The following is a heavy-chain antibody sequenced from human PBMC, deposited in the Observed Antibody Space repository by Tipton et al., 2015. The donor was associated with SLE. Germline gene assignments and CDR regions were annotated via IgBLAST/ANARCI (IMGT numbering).Heavy chain of an antibody. Sequence: SLRLSCAASGFTVSSNYMSWVRQAPGKGLEWVAVISYDGSNKYYADSVKGRFTISRDNSKNTLYLQMNSLRAEDTAVYYCARVLGSYYAFDYWGQGTLVTVSS. CDR1: GFTVSSNY. V-gene: IGHV3-30*03. CDR2: ISYDGSNK. CDR3: ARVLGSYYAFDY. J-gene: IGHJ4*02. D-gene: IGHD1-26*01.